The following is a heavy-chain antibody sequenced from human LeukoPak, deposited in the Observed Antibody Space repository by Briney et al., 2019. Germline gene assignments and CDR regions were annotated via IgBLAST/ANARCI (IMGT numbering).Heavy chain of an antibody. CDR3: ATDPGETVPAAKGPRGDYCYGMDV. Sequence: ASVKVSCKVSGYTLTELSMHWVRQAPGKGLEWMGGFDPEDGETIYAQKFQGGVTMTEDTSTDTAYMELNSLRSDDTAVYYCATDPGETVPAAKGPRGDYCYGMDVWGQGTTVTVSS. J-gene: IGHJ6*02. V-gene: IGHV1-24*01. D-gene: IGHD2-2*01. CDR1: GYTLTELS. CDR2: FDPEDGET.